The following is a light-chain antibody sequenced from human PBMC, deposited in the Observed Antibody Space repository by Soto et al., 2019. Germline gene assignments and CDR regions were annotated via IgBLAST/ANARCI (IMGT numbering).Light chain of an antibody. CDR3: QQRSNWPL. V-gene: IGKV3-11*01. J-gene: IGKJ5*01. CDR1: QSVSSY. Sequence: EIVLTQSPATLSLSPGERATLSCRASQSVSSYLAWYQQKPGQAPRLLIYDASNRATGIPARFSGSVSGTDFTPTISLLEPEDFAVYYCQQRSNWPLFGQGTRLEIK. CDR2: DAS.